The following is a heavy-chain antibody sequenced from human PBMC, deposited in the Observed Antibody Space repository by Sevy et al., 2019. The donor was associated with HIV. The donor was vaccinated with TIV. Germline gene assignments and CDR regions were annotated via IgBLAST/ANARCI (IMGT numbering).Heavy chain of an antibody. CDR2: IYDSGST. CDR3: ARVYYDSSGYYSPYYYYYMDV. CDR1: GGSISSYS. D-gene: IGHD3-22*01. Sequence: SETLSLTCTVSGGSISSYSWSWIRQPPGKGLEWIGYIYDSGSTNYNPTLKSRVTISVDTSKNQFSLKLSSVTAADTAVYYCARVYYDSSGYYSPYYYYYMDVWGKGPTVTVSS. V-gene: IGHV4-59*01. J-gene: IGHJ6*03.